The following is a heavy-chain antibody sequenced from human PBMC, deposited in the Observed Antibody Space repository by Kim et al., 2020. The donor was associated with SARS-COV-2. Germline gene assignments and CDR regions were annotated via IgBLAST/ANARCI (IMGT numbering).Heavy chain of an antibody. J-gene: IGHJ6*02. V-gene: IGHV1-69*06. CDR2: IIPVFPTA. Sequence: SVKVSCKASGGTVRDYPISWVRQAPGQGLEWMGGIIPVFPTANYAQKFRARVTITADKSTATAYMELSSLRSEDTAVYYCATPAYCTSSTIVNCKTRYFYYGMDVWGQGTTVTVSS. CDR3: ATPAYCTSSTIVNCKTRYFYYGMDV. D-gene: IGHD2-2*01. CDR1: GGTVRDYP.